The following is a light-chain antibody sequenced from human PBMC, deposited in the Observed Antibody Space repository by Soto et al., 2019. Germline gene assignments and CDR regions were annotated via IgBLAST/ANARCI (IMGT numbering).Light chain of an antibody. CDR2: DSS. CDR1: QSVGTY. CDR3: QQRSAWPST. J-gene: IGKJ4*01. Sequence: EIVLTQSPATLSLSPGERATLSCRASQSVGTYFAWYQQKPGQAPRLLIYDSSNRATGIPARFSGSGSGTDVTLTISSLEPEDFAVYYCQQRSAWPSTFGGGTKVEIK. V-gene: IGKV3-11*01.